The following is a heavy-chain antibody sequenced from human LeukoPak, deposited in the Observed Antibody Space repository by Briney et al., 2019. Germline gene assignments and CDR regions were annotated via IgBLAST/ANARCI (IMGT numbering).Heavy chain of an antibody. V-gene: IGHV4-59*01. CDR3: ARALGGATEWFDP. D-gene: IGHD4-23*01. CDR1: GGSFSSYY. J-gene: IGHJ5*02. Sequence: SETLSLTCTVSGGSFSSYYWSWLRQPPGKGLEWIGYIYYSGSTNYYPSLTSRGTISVDTSKKQFSLTLSSMPAADAAADYYARALGGATEWFDPWGQGTLVTDS. CDR2: IYYSGST.